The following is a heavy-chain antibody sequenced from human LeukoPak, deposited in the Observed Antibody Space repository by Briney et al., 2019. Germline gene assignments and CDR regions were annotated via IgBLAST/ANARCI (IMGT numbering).Heavy chain of an antibody. CDR1: GGSSRGYY. CDR3: ARGSRGYYSFDY. J-gene: IGHJ4*02. CDR2: INHSGST. Sequence: SETLSLTCAVYGGSSRGYYWSWIRQPPGKGLEWIGEINHSGSTNYNPSLTSRVTISVDTSKNQFSLKLSSVTAADTAVYYCARGSRGYYSFDYWGQGTLVTVSS. V-gene: IGHV4-34*01. D-gene: IGHD3-10*01.